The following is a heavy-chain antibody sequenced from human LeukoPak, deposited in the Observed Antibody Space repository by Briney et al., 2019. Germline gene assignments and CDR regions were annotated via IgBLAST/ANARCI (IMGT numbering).Heavy chain of an antibody. CDR3: ARGRYSSSWYDY. CDR1: GYTFTSYG. V-gene: IGHV1-8*02. J-gene: IGHJ4*02. D-gene: IGHD6-13*01. Sequence: ASVKVSCKASGYTFTSYGISWVRQAPGQGLEWMGWMNPNSGNTGYAQKFQGRVTMTRNTSISTAYMELSSLRSEDTAVYYCARGRYSSSWYDYWGQGTLVTVSS. CDR2: MNPNSGNT.